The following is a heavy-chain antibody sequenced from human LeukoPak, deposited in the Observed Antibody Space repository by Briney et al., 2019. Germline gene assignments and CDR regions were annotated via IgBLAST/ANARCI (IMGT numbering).Heavy chain of an antibody. CDR3: ARMGVDQYYYYYMDV. V-gene: IGHV3-21*01. CDR2: ISSSSSYI. CDR1: GFTFSSYS. D-gene: IGHD2-15*01. J-gene: IGHJ6*03. Sequence: PGGSLRLSCAASGFTFSSYSMNWVRQAPGKGLEWVSSISSSSSYIYYADSVKGRFTISRDNAKNSLYLQMNSLRAEDTAVYYCARMGVDQYYYYYMDVWGKGTTVTVSS.